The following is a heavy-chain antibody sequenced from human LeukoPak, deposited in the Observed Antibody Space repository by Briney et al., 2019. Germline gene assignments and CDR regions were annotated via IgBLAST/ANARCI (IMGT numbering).Heavy chain of an antibody. V-gene: IGHV4-38-2*01. Sequence: SETLSLTCAVSGYSISNDYYWGWVRQPPGKGLEWIGNIYHSGSTYKNSSLKSRLTMSLDTSKNQLSLKLISVTAADTAMYYCVRLSGAPVRHPIYHFDYWGQGTLVTVSS. J-gene: IGHJ4*02. CDR1: GYSISNDYY. CDR3: VRLSGAPVRHPIYHFDY. D-gene: IGHD2-2*02. CDR2: IYHSGST.